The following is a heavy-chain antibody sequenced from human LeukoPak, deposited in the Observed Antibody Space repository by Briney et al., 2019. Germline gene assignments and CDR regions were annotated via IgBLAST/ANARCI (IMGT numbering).Heavy chain of an antibody. Sequence: GGSLRLSCAASGFTFDDYAMHWVRQAPGKGLEWVSGISWNSGSIGYADSVKGRFTISRDNAKNSLYLQMNSLRAEDTAVYYCARGSGVLDYWGQGTLVTVSS. D-gene: IGHD2-8*01. CDR1: GFTFDDYA. CDR3: ARGSGVLDY. CDR2: ISWNSGSI. V-gene: IGHV3-9*01. J-gene: IGHJ4*02.